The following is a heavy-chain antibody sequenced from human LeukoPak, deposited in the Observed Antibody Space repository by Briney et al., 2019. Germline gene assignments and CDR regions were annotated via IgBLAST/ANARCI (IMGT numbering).Heavy chain of an antibody. CDR3: AKISSSAESNFDY. D-gene: IGHD6-25*01. J-gene: IGHJ4*02. CDR1: GFTFSTYA. CDR2: IWPDGSKK. Sequence: PGGSLRLSCAASGFTFSTYAMHWVRQAPGKGLEWVAFIWPDGSKKYYADSVKGRFAISRENSKKTVYLQMNDLRPEDTALYFCAKISSSAESNFDYWGQGTLLTLSS. V-gene: IGHV3-30*02.